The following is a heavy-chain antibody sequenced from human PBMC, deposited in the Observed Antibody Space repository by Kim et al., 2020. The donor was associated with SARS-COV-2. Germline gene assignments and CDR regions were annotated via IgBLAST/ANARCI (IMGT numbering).Heavy chain of an antibody. Sequence: SVKVSCKASGSTFTSSVMQWVRQARGQRLEWIGWIVLGSGNTHYAQKFQERVTITRDMSTSTAYMELSSLRSEDTAVYYCATAYCGRDCYSFYYYYGLNVWGQGTTVTVSS. D-gene: IGHD2-21*02. CDR1: GSTFTSSV. V-gene: IGHV1-58*02. J-gene: IGHJ6*02. CDR2: IVLGSGNT. CDR3: ATAYCGRDCYSFYYYYGLNV.